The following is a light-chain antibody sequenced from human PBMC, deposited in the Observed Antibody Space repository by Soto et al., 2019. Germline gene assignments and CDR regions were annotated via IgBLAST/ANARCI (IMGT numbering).Light chain of an antibody. V-gene: IGLV1-40*01. Sequence: QSVLTQPPSVSGAPGQTVTISCTGSSSNIGADFDVHWYQHVPGTAPKLLISRNDNRPSGVPDRFSGSKSGTSASLAITGLQVEDEGDYYCQSRDSSLSSSWVFGGGTKLTVL. CDR1: SSNIGADFD. CDR2: RND. J-gene: IGLJ3*02. CDR3: QSRDSSLSSSWV.